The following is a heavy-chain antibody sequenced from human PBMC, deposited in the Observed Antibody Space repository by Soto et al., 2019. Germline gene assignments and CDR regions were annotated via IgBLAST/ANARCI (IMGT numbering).Heavy chain of an antibody. J-gene: IGHJ4*02. V-gene: IGHV3-30-3*01. Sequence: QVQLVESGGGVVQPGRSLRLSCTASGFTFSSYAMHWVRQAPGKGLEWVAIISYDGSDKYYADSVEGRFTISRDNSKNMLYLQMNSLRAEDTAVYYCARETEALDYWGQGTLVTVSS. CDR3: ARETEALDY. CDR1: GFTFSSYA. CDR2: ISYDGSDK. D-gene: IGHD2-21*02.